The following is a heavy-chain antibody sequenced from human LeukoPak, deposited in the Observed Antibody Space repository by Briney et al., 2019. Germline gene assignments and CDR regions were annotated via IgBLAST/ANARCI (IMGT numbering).Heavy chain of an antibody. J-gene: IGHJ4*02. CDR2: ITDTGNI. Sequence: GGSLRLSCEASGFSFSLHAMNWVRQAPGKGLEWVSAITDTGNIYYADSVKGRFTISRDTSKNTLFLQMNSLRAEDTALYYYARRGAGSGGLDYWGQGTLVTVSS. CDR3: ARRGAGSGGLDY. D-gene: IGHD6-19*01. V-gene: IGHV3-23*01. CDR1: GFSFSLHA.